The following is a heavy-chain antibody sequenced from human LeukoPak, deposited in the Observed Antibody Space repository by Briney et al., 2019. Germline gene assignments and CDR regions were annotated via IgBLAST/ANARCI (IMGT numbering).Heavy chain of an antibody. CDR3: STRLRVEGGDHYYYGMDV. Sequence: PSATLSLTCTASGGSISSYNWNWIRQPPGKGLEWIGFIYYSGSTNYKPSLKSRVTISVDTSKNHFSMRLSSVTAAHSALYNCSTRLRVEGGDHYYYGMDVWGQGTTVTVSS. V-gene: IGHV4-59*08. D-gene: IGHD3-16*01. CDR1: GGSISSYN. J-gene: IGHJ6*02. CDR2: IYYSGST.